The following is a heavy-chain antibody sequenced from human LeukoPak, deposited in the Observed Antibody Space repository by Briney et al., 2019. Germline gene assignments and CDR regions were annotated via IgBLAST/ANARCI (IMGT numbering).Heavy chain of an antibody. CDR3: AREALVDGMDV. J-gene: IGHJ6*02. D-gene: IGHD6-6*01. Sequence: GRFTISRDNSKNTVYLLMNSLRAEDTAVYYCAREALVDGMDVWGQGTTVTVSS. V-gene: IGHV3-53*01.